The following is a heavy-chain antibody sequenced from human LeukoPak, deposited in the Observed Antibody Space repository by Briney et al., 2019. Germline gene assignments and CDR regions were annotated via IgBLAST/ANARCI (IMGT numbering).Heavy chain of an antibody. CDR3: ARVDYGRTVTGCMDV. D-gene: IGHD4-17*01. J-gene: IGHJ6*03. CDR2: ISYSGST. CDR1: GGSISSYY. V-gene: IGHV4-59*01. Sequence: PSETLSLTCTVSGGSISSYYWSWIRQPPGKGLEWIGYISYSGSTNYNPSLKSRVTISVDTSKNQFSLKLSSVTAADTAVYYCARVDYGRTVTGCMDVWGKGTTVTISS.